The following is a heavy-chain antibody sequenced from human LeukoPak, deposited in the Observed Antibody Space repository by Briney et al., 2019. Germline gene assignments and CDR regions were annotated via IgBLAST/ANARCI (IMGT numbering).Heavy chain of an antibody. CDR3: VGGLWGYYGSGTIYYYGMDV. V-gene: IGHV4-31*03. Sequence: PSQTLSLTCTVSGGSISSGGYYWSWIRQHPGKGLEWIGYIYYSGSTYYNPSLKSRVTISVDTSKNQFSLKLSSVTAADTAVYYCVGGLWGYYGSGTIYYYGMDVWGQGTTVTVSS. J-gene: IGHJ6*02. CDR2: IYYSGST. CDR1: GGSISSGGYY. D-gene: IGHD3-10*01.